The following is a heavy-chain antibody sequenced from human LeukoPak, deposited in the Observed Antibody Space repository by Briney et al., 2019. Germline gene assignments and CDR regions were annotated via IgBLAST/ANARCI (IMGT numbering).Heavy chain of an antibody. CDR3: AKVGYSYGYWGAFDI. CDR2: ISGSGGST. CDR1: GFTFSGYA. V-gene: IGHV3-23*01. J-gene: IGHJ3*02. D-gene: IGHD5-18*01. Sequence: GGSLRLSCAASGFTFSGYAMSWVRQAPGKGLEWVSAISGSGGSTYYADSVKGRFTISRDNSKNTLYLQMNSLRAEDTAVYYCAKVGYSYGYWGAFDIWGQGTMVTVSS.